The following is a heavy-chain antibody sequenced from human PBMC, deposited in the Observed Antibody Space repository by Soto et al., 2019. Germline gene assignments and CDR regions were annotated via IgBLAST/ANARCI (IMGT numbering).Heavy chain of an antibody. CDR1: GITFSNAW. CDR2: IRSKTDGGTI. D-gene: IGHD6-13*01. CDR3: TTTRPGTNVFDN. Sequence: EVQLVESGGGLVEPGGSLRLSCAASGITFSNAWMNWVRKAPGKGLEYIGRIRSKTDGGTIEYAAPVEGRFTVSRDDSKNTLYLQMSGLKTEDTAVYYCTTTRPGTNVFDNWGQGTVVTVSS. V-gene: IGHV3-15*01. J-gene: IGHJ3*02.